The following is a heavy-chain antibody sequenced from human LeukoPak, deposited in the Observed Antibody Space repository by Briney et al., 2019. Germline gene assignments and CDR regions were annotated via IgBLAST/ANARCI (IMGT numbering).Heavy chain of an antibody. CDR1: GFTFSSYG. J-gene: IGHJ4*02. V-gene: IGHV3-33*01. CDR2: IWYDGSNK. Sequence: GGSLRLSCAASGFTFSSYGMHWVRQAPGKGLEWVAVIWYDGSNKYYADSVKGRFTISRDNSKNTLYLQMNSLRAEDTAVYYCARDGSGSYYAPFDYWGQGTLVTVSS. D-gene: IGHD1-26*01. CDR3: ARDGSGSYYAPFDY.